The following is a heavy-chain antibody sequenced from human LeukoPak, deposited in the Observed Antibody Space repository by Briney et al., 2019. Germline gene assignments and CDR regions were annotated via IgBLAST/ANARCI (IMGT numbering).Heavy chain of an antibody. Sequence: PSETLSLTCTVSGGSISSSSYYWGWIRQPPGKGLEWIGSIYYSGSTYYNPSLKSRVTISVDTSKNQFPLKVSPVTAADTAVYYCARENYGDYFDYWGQGTLVTVSS. CDR3: ARENYGDYFDY. CDR2: IYYSGST. J-gene: IGHJ4*02. CDR1: GGSISSSSYY. D-gene: IGHD4-17*01. V-gene: IGHV4-39*06.